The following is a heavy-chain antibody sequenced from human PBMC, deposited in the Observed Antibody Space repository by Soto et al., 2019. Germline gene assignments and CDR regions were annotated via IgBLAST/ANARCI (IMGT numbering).Heavy chain of an antibody. D-gene: IGHD5-12*01. J-gene: IGHJ1*01. CDR3: VSDGDVCSGSDCFRHFKH. Sequence: GGSLRLSCAASGFTFSSNAMSWVRQAPGKGLEWVSTISSNSAYIYYTDALRGRFAISRDNAKNSLHLQMNSLRAEDTAIYYCVSDGDVCSGSDCFRHFKHWGRGTRVTVSS. CDR1: GFTFSSNA. CDR2: ISSNSAYI. V-gene: IGHV3-21*04.